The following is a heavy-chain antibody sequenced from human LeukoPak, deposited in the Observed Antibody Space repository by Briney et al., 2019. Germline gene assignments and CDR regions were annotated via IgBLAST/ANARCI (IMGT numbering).Heavy chain of an antibody. CDR1: GYTFTSYY. D-gene: IGHD3-3*01. V-gene: IGHV1-46*01. CDR3: ARGPSYYDFWSGYRPSSAFDY. Sequence: VAPVKVSCKASGYTFTSYYMHWVRQAPGQGLEWMGIINPSGGSTSYAQKFQGRVTMTRDMSTSTVYMELSSLRSEDTAVYYCARGPSYYDFWSGYRPSSAFDYWGQGTLVTVSS. CDR2: INPSGGST. J-gene: IGHJ4*02.